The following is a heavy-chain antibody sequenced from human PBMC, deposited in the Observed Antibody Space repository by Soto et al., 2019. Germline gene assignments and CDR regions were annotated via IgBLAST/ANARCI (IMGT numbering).Heavy chain of an antibody. CDR3: ARAWRWQQLDY. J-gene: IGHJ4*02. D-gene: IGHD6-13*01. CDR1: GGSISSYY. Sequence: ASETLSLTCTVSGGSISSYYWSWVRQPPGKGLEWIGYIYYSGSTNYNPSLKSRVTISVDTSKNQFSLKLSSVTAADTAVYYCARAWRWQQLDYWGQGTLVTVSS. CDR2: IYYSGST. V-gene: IGHV4-59*01.